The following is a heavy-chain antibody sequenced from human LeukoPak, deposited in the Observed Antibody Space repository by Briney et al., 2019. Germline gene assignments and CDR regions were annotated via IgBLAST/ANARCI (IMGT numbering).Heavy chain of an antibody. D-gene: IGHD6-19*01. CDR3: AREYSSGGSGWFDP. CDR1: GDSVSNNSAA. J-gene: IGHJ5*02. Sequence: SQTLSLTCAISGDSVSNNSAAWNWIRQSPSRGLEWLGRTYYRSKGYNHYAVSVKTRITINPDTSKNQFSRQLNSVTPEDTAVYYCAREYSSGGSGWFDPWGQGTLVTVSS. V-gene: IGHV6-1*01. CDR2: TYYRSKGYN.